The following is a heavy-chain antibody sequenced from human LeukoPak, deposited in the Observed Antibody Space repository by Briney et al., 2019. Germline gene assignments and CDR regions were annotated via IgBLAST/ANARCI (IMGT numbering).Heavy chain of an antibody. CDR1: GGSISSYY. Sequence: SETLSLTCTVSGGSISSYYWGWIRQPPGKGLEWIGSIYHSGSTYYNPSLKSRVTISVDTSKNQFSLKLSSVTAADTAVYYCARTSYYYDSREGRGGWDWFDPWGQGTLVTVSS. CDR2: IYHSGST. D-gene: IGHD3-22*01. V-gene: IGHV4-38-2*02. CDR3: ARTSYYYDSREGRGGWDWFDP. J-gene: IGHJ5*02.